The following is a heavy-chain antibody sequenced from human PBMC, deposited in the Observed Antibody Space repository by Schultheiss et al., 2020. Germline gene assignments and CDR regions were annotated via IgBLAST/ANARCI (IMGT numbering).Heavy chain of an antibody. Sequence: GGSLRLSCAASGFTFSSYAMTWVRQAPGKGLEWVSVISGSGGSTFYPDSVKGRFTISRDNSRNTLYLQMNSLRAEDTAVYYCAKDLRRDYAGFWSGQGDYYYGMDVWGQGTTVTVSS. V-gene: IGHV3-23*01. D-gene: IGHD3-3*01. CDR3: AKDLRRDYAGFWSGQGDYYYGMDV. CDR2: ISGSGGST. CDR1: GFTFSSYA. J-gene: IGHJ6*02.